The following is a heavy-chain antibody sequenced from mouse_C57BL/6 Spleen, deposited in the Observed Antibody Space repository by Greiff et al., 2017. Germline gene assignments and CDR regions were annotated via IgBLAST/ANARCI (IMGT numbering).Heavy chain of an antibody. J-gene: IGHJ2*01. CDR2: IDPSDSET. CDR3: ARVITTVGAFDY. Sequence: QVQLQQPGAELVRPGSSVKLSCKASGYTFTSYWMHWVKQRPIQGLEWIGNIDPSDSETHYNQKFKDKATLTVDNSSSTAYMQLSSLTSEDSAVYYCARVITTVGAFDYWGQGTTLTVSS. CDR1: GYTFTSYW. D-gene: IGHD1-1*01. V-gene: IGHV1-52*01.